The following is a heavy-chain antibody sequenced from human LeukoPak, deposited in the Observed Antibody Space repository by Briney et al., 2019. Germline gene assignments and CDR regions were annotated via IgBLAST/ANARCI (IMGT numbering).Heavy chain of an antibody. Sequence: GGSLRLSCAASGFTFSSYSMNWVRQAPGKGLEWVSYISSSSSTIYYADSVKGRFTISRDNAENSLYLQMNSLRAEDTAVYYCATLRWYAPFDYWGQGTLVTVSS. CDR2: ISSSSSTI. V-gene: IGHV3-48*01. D-gene: IGHD4-23*01. CDR3: ATLRWYAPFDY. CDR1: GFTFSSYS. J-gene: IGHJ4*02.